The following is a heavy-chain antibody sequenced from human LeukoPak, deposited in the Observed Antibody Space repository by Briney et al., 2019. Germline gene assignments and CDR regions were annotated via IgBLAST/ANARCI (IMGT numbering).Heavy chain of an antibody. CDR2: IYSGGST. V-gene: IGHV3-53*04. CDR3: ASRGGSGTIDY. D-gene: IGHD3-16*01. CDR1: GFTVSSNY. Sequence: PGGSLRLSCAASGFTVSSNYMSWVRRAPGKGLEWVSVIYSGGSTYYADSVEGRFTISRHNSKNTLYLQMNSLRAEDTAVYYCASRGGSGTIDYWGQGTLVTVSS. J-gene: IGHJ4*02.